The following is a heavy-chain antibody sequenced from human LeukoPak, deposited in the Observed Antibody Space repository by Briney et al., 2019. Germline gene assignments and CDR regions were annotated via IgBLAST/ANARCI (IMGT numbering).Heavy chain of an antibody. V-gene: IGHV3-7*01. J-gene: IGHJ3*02. CDR2: IKQDGSEK. CDR1: GFTFSSYW. D-gene: IGHD3-10*01. Sequence: GGSLRLSCAASGFTFSSYWMSWVRQAPGKGLESVANIKQDGSEKYYVDSVKGRFTISRDNAKNSLYLQMNSPRAEDTAVYYCARDGDNYAFDIWGQGTMVTVSS. CDR3: ARDGDNYAFDI.